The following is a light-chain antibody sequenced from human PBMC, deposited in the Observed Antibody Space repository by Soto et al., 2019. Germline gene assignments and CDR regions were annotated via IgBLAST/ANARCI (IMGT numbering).Light chain of an antibody. Sequence: DIQMTQSPSSLSASVGDRVTITCRASQSISTFPNWYQQKSGKAPKLLIYAASSLVDRVPSRLSGSGSRTDFTLTISSLQPEDFATYYCQQSYSPPYTFGRGTKLEIK. CDR2: AAS. V-gene: IGKV1-39*01. CDR1: QSISTF. CDR3: QQSYSPPYT. J-gene: IGKJ2*01.